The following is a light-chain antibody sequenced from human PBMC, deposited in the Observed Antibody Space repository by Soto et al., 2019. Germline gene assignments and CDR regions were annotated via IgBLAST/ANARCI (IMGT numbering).Light chain of an antibody. CDR2: EVS. CDR3: SSYPSSSTDV. CDR1: SSDVGSYNR. J-gene: IGLJ1*01. Sequence: QSSLTQPPSVSGSPGQSVTISCTGTSSDVGSYNRVSWYQQPPGTAPKLMIYEVSNRPSGVPDRFPGSKSGNTASLTISGLQAEHEADYYCSSYPSSSTDVFGSGSKLTVL. V-gene: IGLV2-18*02.